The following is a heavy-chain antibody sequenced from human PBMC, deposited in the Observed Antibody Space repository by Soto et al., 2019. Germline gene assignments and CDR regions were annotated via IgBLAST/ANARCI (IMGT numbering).Heavy chain of an antibody. Sequence: GGSLRLSCAASGFTFSNAWMSWVRQAPGKGLEWVGRIKSKTDGGTTDYAAPVKGRFTISRDDSKNTLYLQMNSLKTEDKAVYYCTTAPKRAAAGRGSFDYWDQGTLVTVSS. V-gene: IGHV3-15*01. D-gene: IGHD6-13*01. CDR2: IKSKTDGGTT. CDR3: TTAPKRAAAGRGSFDY. CDR1: GFTFSNAW. J-gene: IGHJ4*02.